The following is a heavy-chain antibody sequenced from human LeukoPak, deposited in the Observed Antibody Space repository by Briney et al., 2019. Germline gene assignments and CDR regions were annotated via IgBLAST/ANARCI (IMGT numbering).Heavy chain of an antibody. CDR1: GFTFGDYA. J-gene: IGHJ4*02. V-gene: IGHV3-49*04. D-gene: IGHD3-3*01. CDR2: IRSKAYGGTT. CDR3: TAQTTIFGVVINY. Sequence: GRSLRLSCTASGFTFGDYAMSWVRQAPGKGLEWVGFIRSKAYGGTTEYAASVKGRFTISRDDSKSIAYLQMNSLKTEDTAVYYCTAQTTIFGVVINYWGQGTLVTVSS.